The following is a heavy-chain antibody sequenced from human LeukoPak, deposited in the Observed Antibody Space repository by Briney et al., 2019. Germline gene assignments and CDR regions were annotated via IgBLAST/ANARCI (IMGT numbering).Heavy chain of an antibody. J-gene: IGHJ4*02. CDR1: GGSISNYH. CDR2: IYRTGST. D-gene: IGHD3-16*01. V-gene: IGHV4-4*07. Sequence: SETLSLTCTVSGGSISNYHWTWIRQPAGRGLEWIGRIYRTGSTNYNPSLRSRVTMSVDTSRNQFSLKLRSVTAADTAIYYCARENLGEFPLDYWGQGTLVTVSS. CDR3: ARENLGEFPLDY.